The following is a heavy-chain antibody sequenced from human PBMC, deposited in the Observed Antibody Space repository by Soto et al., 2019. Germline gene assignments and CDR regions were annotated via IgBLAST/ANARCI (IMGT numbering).Heavy chain of an antibody. D-gene: IGHD3-10*01. J-gene: IGHJ4*02. CDR2: IYHSGST. V-gene: IGHV4-61*01. CDR3: ARGTAAYYGSDFHDY. CDR1: GGSVRDGSYY. Sequence: SETLSLTCTVSGGSVRDGSYYWAWLRQPPGKGLEWIGHIYHSGSTYYNPSLKSRVTISVDTSKNQFSLKLSSVTAADTAVYYCARGTAAYYGSDFHDYWGQGTLVTVSS.